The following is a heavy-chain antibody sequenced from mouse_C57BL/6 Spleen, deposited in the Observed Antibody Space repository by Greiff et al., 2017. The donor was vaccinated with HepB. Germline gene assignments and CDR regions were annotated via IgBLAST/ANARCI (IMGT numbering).Heavy chain of an antibody. CDR2: IYPGDGDT. CDR1: GYAFSSSW. Sequence: VKLQESGPELVKPGASVKISCKASGYAFSSSWMNWVKQRPGKGLEWIGRIYPGDGDTNYNGKFKGKATLTADKSSSTAYMQLSSLTSEDSAVYFCAREREDFDYWGQGTTLTVSS. V-gene: IGHV1-82*01. J-gene: IGHJ2*01. CDR3: AREREDFDY.